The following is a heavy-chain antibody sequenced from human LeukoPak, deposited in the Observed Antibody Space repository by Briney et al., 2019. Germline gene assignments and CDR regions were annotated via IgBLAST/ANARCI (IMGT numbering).Heavy chain of an antibody. J-gene: IGHJ4*02. Sequence: GGSPRLSCAASGFTFSSYAMSWVRQAPGKGLEWVAVISYDGSNKYYADSVKGRFTISRDNSKNTLYLQMNSLRAEDTAVYYCAVATMDGGFDYWGQGTLVTVSS. D-gene: IGHD5-12*01. CDR3: AVATMDGGFDY. CDR2: ISYDGSNK. CDR1: GFTFSSYA. V-gene: IGHV3-30-3*01.